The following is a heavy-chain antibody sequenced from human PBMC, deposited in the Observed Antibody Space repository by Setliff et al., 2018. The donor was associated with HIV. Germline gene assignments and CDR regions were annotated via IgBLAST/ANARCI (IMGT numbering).Heavy chain of an antibody. CDR3: ARDHRNCGGDCGDGWYYYYYGMDV. V-gene: IGHV1-69*05. J-gene: IGHJ6*02. D-gene: IGHD2-21*02. CDR2: IIPIFGTA. Sequence: SVKVSCKASGGTISSYAISWVRQAPGQGLEWMGGIIPIFGTANYAQKFQGRVTITTDESTSTAYMELSSLRSEDTAVYYCARDHRNCGGDCGDGWYYYYYGMDVWGQGTTVTVSS. CDR1: GGTISSYA.